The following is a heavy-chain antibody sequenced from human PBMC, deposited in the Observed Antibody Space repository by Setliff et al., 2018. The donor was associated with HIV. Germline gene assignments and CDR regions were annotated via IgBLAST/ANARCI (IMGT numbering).Heavy chain of an antibody. Sequence: PSETLSLTCNVYGGSFIGSSFQSTWIRQPPGRGLEWIGDIAYSGTTVYTNYNPSLESRVTVSEDTSRHQFFLKLTSVTADDTGIYYCARGPPFAFWGQGLLVTVS. CDR1: GGSFIGSSFQ. CDR3: ARGPPFAF. V-gene: IGHV4-39*07. J-gene: IGHJ4*02. CDR2: IAYSGTTVYT.